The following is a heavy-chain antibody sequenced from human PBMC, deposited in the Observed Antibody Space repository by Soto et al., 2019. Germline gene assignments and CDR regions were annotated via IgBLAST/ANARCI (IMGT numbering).Heavy chain of an antibody. CDR2: ISGSGGST. J-gene: IGHJ4*02. D-gene: IGHD6-13*01. CDR3: AKGLLNGRWYAAD. V-gene: IGHV3-23*01. CDR1: GFTFSSYA. Sequence: GGSLRLSCAASGFTFSSYAMSWVRQAPGKGLEWVSAISGSGGSTYYADSVKGRFTISRDNSKNTVYLQMNSLRAEDTAVYYCAKGLLNGRWYAADWGQGTLVTVSS.